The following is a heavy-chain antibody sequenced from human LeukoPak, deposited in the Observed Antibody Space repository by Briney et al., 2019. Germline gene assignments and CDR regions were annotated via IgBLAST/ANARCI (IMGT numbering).Heavy chain of an antibody. D-gene: IGHD3-3*01. CDR2: IYYSGST. CDR1: GGSIGSDDYN. V-gene: IGHV4-30-4*01. J-gene: IGHJ5*02. Sequence: SQTLSLTCTVSGGSIGSDDYNWSWIRQPPGKGLEWIGCIYYSGSTYYNPSLKSRVTISVDTSKNQFSLKLNSVTAADTAVYYCARGVERIFGVVNWFDPWGQGTPVTVSS. CDR3: ARGVERIFGVVNWFDP.